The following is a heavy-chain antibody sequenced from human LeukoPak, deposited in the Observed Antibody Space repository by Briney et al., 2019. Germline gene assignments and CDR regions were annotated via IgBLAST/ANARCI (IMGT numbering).Heavy chain of an antibody. D-gene: IGHD3-9*01. CDR1: GGSISSSSYD. CDR2: IYYSGST. J-gene: IGHJ5*02. V-gene: IGHV4-39*01. Sequence: SETLSLTCTVSGGSISSSSYDCGWIRQPPGKGLEWVGSIYYSGSTSYNPSLKSRVTISVDASKNQFSLKLSSVTAADTAVYYCARHGRYYDILTGYYYWFDPWGQGTLVTVSS. CDR3: ARHGRYYDILTGYYYWFDP.